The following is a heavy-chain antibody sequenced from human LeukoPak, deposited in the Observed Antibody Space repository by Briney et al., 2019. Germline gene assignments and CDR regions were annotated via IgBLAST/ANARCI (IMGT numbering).Heavy chain of an antibody. CDR3: ARETGSSARLDI. CDR1: GFTFSSYW. J-gene: IGHJ3*02. D-gene: IGHD6-6*01. CDR2: IKQEGSEK. Sequence: GGSLRLSCAASGFTFSSYWMSWVRQAPGKGLEWVANIKQEGSEKYYVDSVKGRFTISRGNAKNSLYLQMNSLRAEDTALYHCARETGSSARLDIWGQGTMVTVSS. V-gene: IGHV3-7*03.